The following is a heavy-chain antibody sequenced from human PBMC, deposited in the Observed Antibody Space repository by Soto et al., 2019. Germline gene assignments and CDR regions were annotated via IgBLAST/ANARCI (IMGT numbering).Heavy chain of an antibody. D-gene: IGHD1-20*01. J-gene: IGHJ4*02. CDR2: INHSGST. CDR1: GGSFSGYY. Sequence: SETLSLTCAVYGGSFSGYYWSWIRQPPGKGLEWIGEINHSGSTNYNPSLKSRVTISVDTSKNQFSLKLSSVTAADTAVYYCATSQKGYNWNYFDHWGQGALVTVSS. CDR3: ATSQKGYNWNYFDH. V-gene: IGHV4-34*01.